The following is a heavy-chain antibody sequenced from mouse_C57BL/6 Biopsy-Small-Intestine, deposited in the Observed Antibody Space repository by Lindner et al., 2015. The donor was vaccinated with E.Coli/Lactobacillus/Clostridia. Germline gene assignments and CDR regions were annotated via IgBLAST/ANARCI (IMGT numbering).Heavy chain of an antibody. V-gene: IGHV1-72*01. CDR2: IDPNSGGT. CDR3: ATPLWDVDYAMDY. D-gene: IGHD4-1*01. CDR1: GYTFTSYW. J-gene: IGHJ4*01. Sequence: VQLQESGAELVKPGASVKLSCKASGYTFTSYWMHWVKQRPGRGLEWIGRIDPNSGGTKYNEKFKSKATLTVDKPSSTAYMQLSSLTSEDSAVYYCATPLWDVDYAMDYWGQGTSVTVSS.